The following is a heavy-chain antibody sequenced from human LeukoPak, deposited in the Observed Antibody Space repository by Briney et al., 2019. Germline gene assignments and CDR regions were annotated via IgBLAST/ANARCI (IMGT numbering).Heavy chain of an antibody. CDR1: GFTVSSNY. V-gene: IGHV3-53*01. D-gene: IGHD6-13*01. Sequence: GGSLRLSRAASGFTVSSNYMSWVRQAPGKGLEWVSVIYSGGSTYYADSVKGRFTISRDNSKNTLYLQMNSLRAEDTAVYYCASIAAAGTENYYYYYGMDVWGKGTTVTVSS. CDR3: ASIAAAGTENYYYYYGMDV. CDR2: IYSGGST. J-gene: IGHJ6*04.